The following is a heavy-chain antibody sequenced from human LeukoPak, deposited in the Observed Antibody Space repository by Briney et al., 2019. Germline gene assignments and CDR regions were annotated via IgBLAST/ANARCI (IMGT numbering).Heavy chain of an antibody. V-gene: IGHV3-33*06. D-gene: IGHD1-7*01. CDR2: IWYDGSNK. J-gene: IGHJ5*02. CDR1: EFPSSSKG. CDR3: AKAQWNYNWFDP. Sequence: GGSLSPPGPASEFPSSSKGMHGFGQAPARGLKGGAVIWYDGSNKYYADSVKGRFTISRDNSKNTLYLQMNSLRAEDTAVYYCAKAQWNYNWFDPWGQGTLVTVSS.